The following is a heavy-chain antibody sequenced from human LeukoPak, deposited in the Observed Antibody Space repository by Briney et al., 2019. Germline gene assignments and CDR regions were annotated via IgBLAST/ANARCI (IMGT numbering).Heavy chain of an antibody. V-gene: IGHV4-59*08. Sequence: SETLSLTCTVSGGSISSYYWSWIRQPPGKGLEWIEYIYYSGSTNYNPSLKSRVTISVDTFKNQFSLKLSSVTAADTAVYYCARGNTYNWFDPWGQGTLVTVSS. CDR1: GGSISSYY. D-gene: IGHD1/OR15-1a*01. CDR2: IYYSGST. J-gene: IGHJ5*02. CDR3: ARGNTYNWFDP.